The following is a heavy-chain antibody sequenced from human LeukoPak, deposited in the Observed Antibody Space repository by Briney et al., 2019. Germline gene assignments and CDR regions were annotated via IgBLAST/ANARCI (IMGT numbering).Heavy chain of an antibody. V-gene: IGHV3-30*18. Sequence: GGSLRLSCAASGFTFSSYGMHWVRQALGKGLEWVAVISYDGSNKYYADSVKGRFTISRDNSKNTLYLQMNSLRAEDTAVYYCAKSPAGIPDYWGQGALVTVSS. CDR3: AKSPAGIPDY. D-gene: IGHD2-15*01. CDR1: GFTFSSYG. J-gene: IGHJ4*02. CDR2: ISYDGSNK.